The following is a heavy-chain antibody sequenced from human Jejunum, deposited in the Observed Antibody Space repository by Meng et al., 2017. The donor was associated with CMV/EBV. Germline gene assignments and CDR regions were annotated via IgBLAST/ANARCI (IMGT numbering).Heavy chain of an antibody. V-gene: IGHV3-30*04. D-gene: IGHD2-21*01. Sequence: SCAASGLTFSTYALHWVRQAPGKGLEWVALISFDGSDKFYADSVKGRFTISRDNSKNTLYLQMNSLRPEDTAVYFCARDIKWHIDYWGQGMLVTVSS. CDR1: GLTFSTYA. CDR2: ISFDGSDK. CDR3: ARDIKWHIDY. J-gene: IGHJ4*02.